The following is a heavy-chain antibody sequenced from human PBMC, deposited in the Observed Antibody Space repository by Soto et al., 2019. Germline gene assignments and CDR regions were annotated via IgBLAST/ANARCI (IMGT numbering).Heavy chain of an antibody. V-gene: IGHV5-51*01. CDR2: IYPGDSDT. J-gene: IGHJ4*02. CDR1: GYSFTSYW. D-gene: IGHD3-10*01. CDR3: ARPLASGDIPGVPFGEFSLDY. Sequence: GESLKISCKGSGYSFTSYWIGWVRQMPGKGLEWMGIIYPGDSDTRYSPSFQGQVTISADKSISTAYLQWSSLKASDTAMYYCARPLASGDIPGVPFGEFSLDYWGQGTLVTVSS.